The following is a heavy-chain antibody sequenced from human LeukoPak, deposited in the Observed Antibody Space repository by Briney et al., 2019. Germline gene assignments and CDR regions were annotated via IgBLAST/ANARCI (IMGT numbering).Heavy chain of an antibody. D-gene: IGHD6-13*01. J-gene: IGHJ4*02. Sequence: GGSLRLSCAASGFTFSNYWMHWVRQAPGKGLVWVSRINSDGSSRNYADSVKGRFTISRDNAKNTLYPQMNSLRAEDTAVYYCASASSHRIAAGGDYWGQGTLVTVSS. CDR3: ASASSHRIAAGGDY. V-gene: IGHV3-74*01. CDR1: GFTFSNYW. CDR2: INSDGSSR.